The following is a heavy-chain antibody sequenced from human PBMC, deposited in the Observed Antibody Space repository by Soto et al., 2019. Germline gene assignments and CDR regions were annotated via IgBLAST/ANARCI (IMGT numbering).Heavy chain of an antibody. Sequence: GGSLRLSCAASGFTFSSYAMSWVRQAPGKGLEWVSAISGSGGSTYYADSVKGRFTISRDNSKNTLYLQMNSLRAEDTAVYYCAKDPVPNNWNYAEETPYYMDVWGKGTTVTVSS. V-gene: IGHV3-23*01. J-gene: IGHJ6*03. CDR1: GFTFSSYA. CDR3: AKDPVPNNWNYAEETPYYMDV. D-gene: IGHD1-7*01. CDR2: ISGSGGST.